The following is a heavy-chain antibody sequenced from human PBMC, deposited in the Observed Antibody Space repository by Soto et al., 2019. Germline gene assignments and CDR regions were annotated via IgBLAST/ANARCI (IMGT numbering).Heavy chain of an antibody. J-gene: IGHJ3*02. CDR3: ARGENDAFAI. CDR1: GFTLSSNY. Sequence: EEQVVETGGGLIQPGGSLRLSCAASGFTLSSNYMSWVRQAPGKGLEGVSVIYSGGSIYYADSVKGRFTISRDNSKNSLYLQMNTLRAEDTAIYYCARGENDAFAIWGQGTMVTVSS. CDR2: IYSGGSI. V-gene: IGHV3-53*02.